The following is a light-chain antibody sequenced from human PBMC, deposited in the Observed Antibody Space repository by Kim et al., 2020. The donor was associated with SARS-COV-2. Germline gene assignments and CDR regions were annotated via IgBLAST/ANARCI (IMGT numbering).Light chain of an antibody. J-gene: IGKJ2*01. CDR2: VVS. Sequence: EIVLTQSPGTLSLSPGERATLSCRASQSVTNNYFAWYQHKPGQAPRLLIYVVSKRATGIPDRFSGSGSGTDFTLTISRLEPEDFVVYYCQYYGRPLYTFGQGTKLEI. CDR3: QYYGRPLYT. V-gene: IGKV3-20*01. CDR1: QSVTNNY.